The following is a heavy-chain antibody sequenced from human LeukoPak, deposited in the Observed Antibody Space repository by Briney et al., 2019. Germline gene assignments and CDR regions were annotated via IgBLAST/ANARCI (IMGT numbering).Heavy chain of an antibody. CDR1: GGSISSYY. D-gene: IGHD2-21*01. V-gene: IGHV4-4*07. Sequence: SETLSLTCTVSGGSISSYYWSWIRQPAGKGLEWIGRIYTSGSTNYNPSLKSRVTMSVDTSKNQFSLKLSSVTAADTAVYYCARDISCGGDCYFPDAFDIWGQGTMVTVSS. J-gene: IGHJ3*02. CDR2: IYTSGST. CDR3: ARDISCGGDCYFPDAFDI.